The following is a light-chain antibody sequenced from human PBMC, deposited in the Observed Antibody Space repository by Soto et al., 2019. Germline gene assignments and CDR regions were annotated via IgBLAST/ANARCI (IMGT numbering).Light chain of an antibody. J-gene: IGLJ2*01. V-gene: IGLV3-1*01. CDR2: QDS. Sequence: SYELTQPPSVSVSPGQTASIICSGDKLGDKYACWYQQKPGQSPVLVIYQDSKRPSGIPERFSGSSSGNTATLTISGTQAMDEADYYCQAWGSSTGVFVGGTKLTVL. CDR3: QAWGSSTGV. CDR1: KLGDKY.